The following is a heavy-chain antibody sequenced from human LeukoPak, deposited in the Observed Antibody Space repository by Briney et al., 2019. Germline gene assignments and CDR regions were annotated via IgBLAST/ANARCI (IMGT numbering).Heavy chain of an antibody. D-gene: IGHD2-21*02. J-gene: IGHJ4*02. Sequence: HPGGSLRLSCAASEFIVSNNYMSWVRQAPGKGLEWVSIIYPGGTTYYADSLKGRFTISRDDSKNSLYLQMNNLRVEDTAVYYCARDLSRLILFDSWGQGTLVTVSS. V-gene: IGHV3-53*01. CDR3: ARDLSRLILFDS. CDR1: EFIVSNNY. CDR2: IYPGGTT.